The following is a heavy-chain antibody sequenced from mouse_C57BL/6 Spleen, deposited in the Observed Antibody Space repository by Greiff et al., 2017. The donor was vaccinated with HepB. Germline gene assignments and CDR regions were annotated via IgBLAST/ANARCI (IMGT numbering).Heavy chain of an antibody. J-gene: IGHJ4*01. D-gene: IGHD6-1*01. Sequence: EVQLQQSGPVLVKPGASVKMSCKASGYTFTDYYMNWVKQSHGKSLEWIGVINPYNGGTSYNQKFKGKATLTVDKSSSTAYMELNSLTSEDSAVYYGGREQLREAMDYWGQGTSVTVAS. CDR3: GREQLREAMDY. CDR2: INPYNGGT. V-gene: IGHV1-19*01. CDR1: GYTFTDYY.